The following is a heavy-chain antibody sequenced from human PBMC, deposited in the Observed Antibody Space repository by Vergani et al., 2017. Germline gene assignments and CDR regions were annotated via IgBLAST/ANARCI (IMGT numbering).Heavy chain of an antibody. Sequence: QVQLVQSGAEVTKPGSSVKVSCKASGGTFSSYAISWVRQAPGQGLEWMGGIIPIFGTANYAQKFQGRVPITADESTSTAYMELSSLRSEDTAVYYCARVGTIFGVVTDYYYYMDVWGKGTTVTVSS. J-gene: IGHJ6*03. CDR2: IIPIFGTA. CDR3: ARVGTIFGVVTDYYYYMDV. D-gene: IGHD3-3*01. CDR1: GGTFSSYA. V-gene: IGHV1-69*01.